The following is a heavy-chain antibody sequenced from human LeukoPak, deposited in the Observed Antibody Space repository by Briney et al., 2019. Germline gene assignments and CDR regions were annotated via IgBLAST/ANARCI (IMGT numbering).Heavy chain of an antibody. Sequence: GASVNVSCKASGGTFSSYAISWVRQAPGQGLEWVGGIIPIFGTANYAQKFRGRVTITADESTSTAYMELSSLRSEDTAVYYCARTYGDYYYYGMDVWGQGTTVTVSS. D-gene: IGHD4-17*01. V-gene: IGHV1-69*13. J-gene: IGHJ6*02. CDR2: IIPIFGTA. CDR1: GGTFSSYA. CDR3: ARTYGDYYYYGMDV.